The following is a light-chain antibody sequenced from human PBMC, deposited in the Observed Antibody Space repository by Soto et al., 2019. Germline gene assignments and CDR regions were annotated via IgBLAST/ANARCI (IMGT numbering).Light chain of an antibody. CDR3: QQYTGPPTT. CDR2: ATS. Sequence: EVVLTQSPGTVSLSPGERATLSCRASQSVFSNYLAWYQHKPGQTPRLLMYATSSRATGIPDRFSGSGSGTDFTLTITRLEPEDSAVYFCQQYTGPPTTFGQGTRLEI. CDR1: QSVFSNY. V-gene: IGKV3-20*01. J-gene: IGKJ5*01.